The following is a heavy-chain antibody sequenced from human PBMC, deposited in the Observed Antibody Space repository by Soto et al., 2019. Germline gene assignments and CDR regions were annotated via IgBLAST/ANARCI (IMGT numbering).Heavy chain of an antibody. Sequence: SETLSLTCAVSGGSISSGGYSWSWIRQPPGKGLEWIGYIYHSGSTYYNPSLKSRVTISVDTSKNQFSLKLSSVAAADTAVYYCARGNWDDYGDDGFDYWGQGTLVTVSS. CDR3: ARGNWDDYGDDGFDY. V-gene: IGHV4-30-2*01. CDR2: IYHSGST. CDR1: GGSISSGGYS. J-gene: IGHJ4*02. D-gene: IGHD4-17*01.